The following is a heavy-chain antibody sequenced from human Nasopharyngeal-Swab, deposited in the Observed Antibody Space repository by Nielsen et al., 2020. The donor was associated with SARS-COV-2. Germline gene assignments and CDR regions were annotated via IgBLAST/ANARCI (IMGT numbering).Heavy chain of an antibody. CDR2: ISSAGTSI. V-gene: IGHV3-48*01. CDR1: GFIFSSYS. CDR3: ARERNHYYLDY. Sequence: GESLKISCVASGFIFSSYSMNWVRQAPGKGLEWVSYISSAGTSIYYADSVKGRFTISRDNAKDSLYMQMNSLRAEDTAVYYCARERNHYYLDYWGQGTLVTVSS. J-gene: IGHJ4*02. D-gene: IGHD1-14*01.